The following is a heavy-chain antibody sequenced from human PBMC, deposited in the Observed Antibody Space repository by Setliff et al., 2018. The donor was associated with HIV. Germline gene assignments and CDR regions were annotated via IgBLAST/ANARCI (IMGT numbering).Heavy chain of an antibody. CDR2: INRSGST. CDR1: GISISSHY. J-gene: IGHJ5*02. Sequence: SETLSLTCTVSGISISSHYWSWIRQPAGKGLEWIGRINRSGSTKYNPSLKSRVTMSVDTSKNYVSLKLNSVTAADTAVYYCAREDYNWNDLRWFDPWGQGTLVTVSS. D-gene: IGHD1-1*01. CDR3: AREDYNWNDLRWFDP. V-gene: IGHV4-4*07.